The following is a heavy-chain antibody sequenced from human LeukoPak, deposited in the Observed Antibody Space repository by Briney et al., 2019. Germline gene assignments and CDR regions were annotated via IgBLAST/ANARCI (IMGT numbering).Heavy chain of an antibody. V-gene: IGHV4-34*01. CDR2: INHSGST. D-gene: IGHD6-19*01. CDR3: AREGEQQWLIRRGYYGMDV. J-gene: IGHJ6*02. CDR1: GGSFSGYY. Sequence: PSETLSLTCAVYGGSFSGYYWSWIRQPPGKGLEWIGEINHSGSTNYNPSLKSRVTISVDTSKNQFSLKLSSVTAADTAVYYCAREGEQQWLIRRGYYGMDVWGQGTTVTVSS.